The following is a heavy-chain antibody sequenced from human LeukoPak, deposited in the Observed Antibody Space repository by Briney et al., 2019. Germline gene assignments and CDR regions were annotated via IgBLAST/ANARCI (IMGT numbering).Heavy chain of an antibody. Sequence: SETLSLTCAVYGGSFSGYYWSWIRQPPGKGLEWIGEINHSGGTNYNPSLKSRVTISVDTSKNQFSLKLSSVTAADTAVYYCARGLACSSTSCYKSDAFDIWGQGTMVTVSS. J-gene: IGHJ3*02. V-gene: IGHV4-34*01. CDR2: INHSGGT. D-gene: IGHD2-2*02. CDR3: ARGLACSSTSCYKSDAFDI. CDR1: GGSFSGYY.